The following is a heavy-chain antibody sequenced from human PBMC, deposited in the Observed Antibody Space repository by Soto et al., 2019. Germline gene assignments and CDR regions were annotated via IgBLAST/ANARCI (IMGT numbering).Heavy chain of an antibody. D-gene: IGHD4-17*01. J-gene: IGHJ6*02. CDR2: TSYTGVT. Sequence: SETLSLTCTVSGGSLRDYGHFWTWIRQRPGSGLEWIGYTSYTGVTYYSPSLQSRISISVDTSKNQFSLTLNSVTAADTAVYYCARGPYGDQHYYYYGMDVWGQGTTVTVSS. V-gene: IGHV4-31*03. CDR1: GGSLRDYGHF. CDR3: ARGPYGDQHYYYYGMDV.